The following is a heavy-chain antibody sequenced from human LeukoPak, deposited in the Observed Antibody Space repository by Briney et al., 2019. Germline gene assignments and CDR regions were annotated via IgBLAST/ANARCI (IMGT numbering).Heavy chain of an antibody. V-gene: IGHV3-21*01. Sequence: GGSLRLSCAASGFTFSSYTMNWVRQAPGRGLKWVSCISYSSNYIYYADSVKGRFTISRDNTKNSLYLQMNSLRAEDTAVYYCARERGSGWGGGIQHWGQGTLVTVSS. CDR2: ISYSSNYI. CDR1: GFTFSSYT. D-gene: IGHD6-19*01. CDR3: ARERGSGWGGGIQH. J-gene: IGHJ1*01.